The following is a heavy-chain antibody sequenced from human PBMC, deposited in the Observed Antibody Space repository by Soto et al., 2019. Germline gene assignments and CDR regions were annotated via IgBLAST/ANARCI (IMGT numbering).Heavy chain of an antibody. Sequence: SETLSLTWTGSGGSISSGEYYWSWLRQPPGKGLDWIGYIYHSGSTNYNPSLKSRVTISVDTSKNQFSLKLSSVTAADTAMYYCARLGHGIRLNYYGSGSYSALFDYWGQGTLVTVSS. D-gene: IGHD3-10*01. CDR3: ARLGHGIRLNYYGSGSYSALFDY. CDR1: GGSISSGEYY. J-gene: IGHJ4*02. CDR2: IYHSGST. V-gene: IGHV4-30-4*01.